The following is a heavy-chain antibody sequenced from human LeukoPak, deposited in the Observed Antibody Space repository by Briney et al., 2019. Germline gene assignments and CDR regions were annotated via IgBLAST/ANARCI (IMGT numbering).Heavy chain of an antibody. J-gene: IGHJ5*02. D-gene: IGHD3-10*01. V-gene: IGHV6-1*01. CDR3: ARNTPDFGTHQRFDP. Sequence: SQTLSLTCAISGDSVSSNSATWNWIRQSPSRGLEWLGRTYYRSKWYNGYAVSVKSRITVNPDTSKNQFSLQLNSVTPEDTAVYYCARNTPDFGTHQRFDPWGQGTLVTVSS. CDR2: TYYRSKWYN. CDR1: GDSVSSNSAT.